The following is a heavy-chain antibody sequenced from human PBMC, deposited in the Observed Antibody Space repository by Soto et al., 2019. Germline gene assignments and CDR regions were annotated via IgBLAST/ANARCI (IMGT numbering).Heavy chain of an antibody. V-gene: IGHV3-33*01. D-gene: IGHD2-2*01. J-gene: IGHJ6*02. CDR1: GFTFSSYG. Sequence: QVQLVESGGGVVQPGRSLRLSCAASGFTFSSYGMHWVRQAPGKGLEWVAVIWYDGSNKYYADSVKGRFTISRDNSKNTLYLQMNSLRAEDTAVYYCARVSLGYCSSTSCYGNYYYYGMDVWGQGTTVTVSS. CDR3: ARVSLGYCSSTSCYGNYYYYGMDV. CDR2: IWYDGSNK.